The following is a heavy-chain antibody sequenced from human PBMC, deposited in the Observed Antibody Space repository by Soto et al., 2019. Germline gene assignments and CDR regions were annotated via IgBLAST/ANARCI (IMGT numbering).Heavy chain of an antibody. Sequence: PSETLSLTCTVSGGSISSSSYYWGWIRQPPGKGLEWIGSIYYSGSTYYNPSLKSRVTISVDTSKNQFSLKLSSVTAADTAVYYCARSSRFLEWLFFFDYWGQGTLVTVSS. V-gene: IGHV4-39*01. D-gene: IGHD3-3*01. J-gene: IGHJ4*02. CDR3: ARSSRFLEWLFFFDY. CDR1: GGSISSSSYY. CDR2: IYYSGST.